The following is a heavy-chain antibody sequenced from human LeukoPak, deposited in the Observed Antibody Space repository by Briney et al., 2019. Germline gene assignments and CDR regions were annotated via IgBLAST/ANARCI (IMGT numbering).Heavy chain of an antibody. J-gene: IGHJ4*02. CDR3: AKVLSKGGGYYLTDY. D-gene: IGHD3-22*01. V-gene: IGHV3-64*01. CDR2: ISSNGYST. CDR1: GFTFSSYA. Sequence: PGGSLRLSCVASGFTFSSYAMSWVRQAPGKGLEYVSVISSNGYSTDYANSLKGRFTISRDNSKNTLYLQMNSLRPEDTAVYYCAKVLSKGGGYYLTDYWGQGTLVTVSS.